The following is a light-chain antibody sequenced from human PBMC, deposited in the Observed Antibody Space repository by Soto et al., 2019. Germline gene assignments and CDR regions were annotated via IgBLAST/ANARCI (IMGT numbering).Light chain of an antibody. V-gene: IGKV1-5*03. CDR1: QSISSW. CDR3: QHYNSYSEA. J-gene: IGKJ1*01. Sequence: DIQMTQSPSTLSASVGDRVTITCRASQSISSWLAWYQQKPGKAPKPLIYKASSLKSGVPSTFSGRGSGTEFTLTISSLQTDDFATYYCQHYNSYSEAFGPGTKVDIK. CDR2: KAS.